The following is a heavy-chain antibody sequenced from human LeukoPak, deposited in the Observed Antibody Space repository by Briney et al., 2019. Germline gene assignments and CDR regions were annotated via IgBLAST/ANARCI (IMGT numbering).Heavy chain of an antibody. V-gene: IGHV1-2*02. CDR1: GYTFTGYY. CDR2: INPNSGGT. D-gene: IGHD2-2*01. CDR3: ARGAQLPDAFDI. J-gene: IGHJ3*02. Sequence: ASAKVSYKASGYTFTGYYMHWVRQAPGQGLEWMGWINPNSGGTNYAQKFQGRVTMTRDTSISTAYMELSRLRSDDTAVYYCARGAQLPDAFDIWGQGTMVTVSS.